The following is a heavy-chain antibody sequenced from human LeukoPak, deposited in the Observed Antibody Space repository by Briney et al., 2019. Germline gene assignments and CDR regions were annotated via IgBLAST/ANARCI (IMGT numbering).Heavy chain of an antibody. D-gene: IGHD3-22*01. CDR1: GGSISSYY. Sequence: PSETLSLTCTVSGGSISSYYWSWIRQPPGKGLEWIGYIYYSGSTNYNPSLKSRVTISVDTSKNQFSLKLSSVTAADTAVYYCARAGYYYDSSGLKAPFDYWGQGTLVTVSS. CDR3: ARAGYYYDSSGLKAPFDY. V-gene: IGHV4-59*01. CDR2: IYYSGST. J-gene: IGHJ4*02.